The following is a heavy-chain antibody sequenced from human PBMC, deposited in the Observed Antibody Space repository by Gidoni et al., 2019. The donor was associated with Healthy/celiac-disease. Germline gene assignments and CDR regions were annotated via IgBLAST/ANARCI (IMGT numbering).Heavy chain of an antibody. D-gene: IGHD6-19*01. CDR3: ARDRSEGQWLYSFDY. V-gene: IGHV3-33*01. CDR1: GFTFSSDG. CDR2: IWYDGSNK. J-gene: IGHJ4*02. Sequence: QVQLVESGGGVVQPGRSLRLSCAASGFTFSSDGMHWVRQAPGKGLEWVAVIWYDGSNKYYADSVKGRFTISRDNSKNTLYLQMNSLRAEDTAVYYCARDRSEGQWLYSFDYWGQGTLVTVSS.